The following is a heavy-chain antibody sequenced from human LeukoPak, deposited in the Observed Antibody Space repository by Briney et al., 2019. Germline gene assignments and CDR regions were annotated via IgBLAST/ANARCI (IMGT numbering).Heavy chain of an antibody. CDR2: IYVRGVTT. CDR1: RCTLSGYE. CDR3: ERALYYYGSGNYVPGLPDY. V-gene: IGHV3-48*03. Sequence: GGSLRLSREASRCTLSGYEMNGVRQAPAKGLEGMSYIYVRGVTTFSPDSLKGRFTISRDDAKNLLDLPMNSLGAEETAVYYCERALYYYGSGNYVPGLPDYWGQGSLVTVSS. D-gene: IGHD3-10*01. J-gene: IGHJ4*02.